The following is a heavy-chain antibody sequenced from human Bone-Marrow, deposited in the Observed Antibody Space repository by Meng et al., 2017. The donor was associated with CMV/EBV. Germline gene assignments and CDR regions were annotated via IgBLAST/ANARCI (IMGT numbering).Heavy chain of an antibody. CDR2: INPYSGGA. CDR1: GYPFTNYY. Sequence: ASVKVSCKASGYPFTNYYVHWVRQAPGQGLEWMGWINPYSGGANYAQKFQGRVIMTRDTSISTAYMELSSLRSDDTAVYYCARDRGVLFNIVVVPAAIPESNWYFDLWGRGTLVTVSS. V-gene: IGHV1-2*02. J-gene: IGHJ2*01. CDR3: ARDRGVLFNIVVVPAAIPESNWYFDL. D-gene: IGHD2-2*02.